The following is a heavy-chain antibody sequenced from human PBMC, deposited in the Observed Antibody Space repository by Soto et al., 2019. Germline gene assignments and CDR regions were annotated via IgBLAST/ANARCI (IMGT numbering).Heavy chain of an antibody. V-gene: IGHV1-69*12. D-gene: IGHD2-15*01. J-gene: IGHJ4*02. CDR3: ARRYCSGGNCYPTHFDY. CDR2: IIPMFGTP. Sequence: QVQLVQSGAEVKKPGSSVKVSCKASGDTFSSYGISWVRQAPGQGLEWMGGIIPMFGTPNYAQRFQGRVTITAEEVTRTAYMELSSLRYEDTAMYYCARRYCSGGNCYPTHFDYWGQGTLVTVSS. CDR1: GDTFSSYG.